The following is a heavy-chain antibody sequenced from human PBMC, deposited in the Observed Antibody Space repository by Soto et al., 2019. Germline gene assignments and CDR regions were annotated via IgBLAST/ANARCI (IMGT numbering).Heavy chain of an antibody. CDR2: IYYSGST. Sequence: QVQLQESGPGLVKPSETLSLTCTVSGGSVSSGSYYWSWIRQPPGKGLEWIGYIYYSGSTNYNHPLTSRGTISVDTSKNQCSLKLSSVTAADTAVYYCARVSCSLGWFDPWGQGTLVTVSS. CDR1: GGSVSSGSYY. D-gene: IGHD6-13*01. CDR3: ARVSCSLGWFDP. V-gene: IGHV4-61*01. J-gene: IGHJ5*02.